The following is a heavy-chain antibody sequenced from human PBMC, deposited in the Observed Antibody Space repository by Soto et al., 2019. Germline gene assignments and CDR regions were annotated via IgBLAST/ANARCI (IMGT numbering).Heavy chain of an antibody. Sequence: ASVKVSCKASGYTFTSYAMHWVRQAPGQRLEWMGWINAGNGNTKYSQKFQGRVTITRDTSASTAYMELSSLRSEDTAVYYCARDIYCSGGSCYGWFDPWGQGTLVTVSS. CDR3: ARDIYCSGGSCYGWFDP. V-gene: IGHV1-3*01. J-gene: IGHJ5*02. CDR1: GYTFTSYA. CDR2: INAGNGNT. D-gene: IGHD2-15*01.